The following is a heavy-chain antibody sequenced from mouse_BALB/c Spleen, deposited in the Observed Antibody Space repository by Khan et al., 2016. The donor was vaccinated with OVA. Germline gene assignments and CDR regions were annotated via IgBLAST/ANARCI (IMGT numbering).Heavy chain of an antibody. CDR3: ARNSFMYDFTY. CDR1: GFSLTTYG. D-gene: IGHD2-14*01. V-gene: IGHV2-2*01. CDR2: IRSGGT. Sequence: QVQLKQSGPGLVQPSQSLSITCTVSGFSLTTYGIHWIRQSQGKGLEWLGVIRSGGTDSNGAFISRLNITKDNSKSQVFFKMNSLQPDDTAIYYCARNSFMYDFTYWGQGTLVTVST. J-gene: IGHJ3*01.